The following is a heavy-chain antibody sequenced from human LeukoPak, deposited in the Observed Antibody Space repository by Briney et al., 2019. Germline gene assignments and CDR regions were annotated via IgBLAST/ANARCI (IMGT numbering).Heavy chain of an antibody. J-gene: IGHJ3*01. Sequence: SQTLSLTCDISGYSVSSGSGGWNWHRQSPSRRDERLGRIYYRSQWYNDDAASVKGRVSINLDTAKNQLPLQLNSVTPDDTALYYCARGGLVRGSLTGFDFWGQGTMVTVSS. CDR2: IYYRSQWYN. V-gene: IGHV6-1*01. D-gene: IGHD3-10*01. CDR1: GYSVSSGSGG. CDR3: ARGGLVRGSLTGFDF.